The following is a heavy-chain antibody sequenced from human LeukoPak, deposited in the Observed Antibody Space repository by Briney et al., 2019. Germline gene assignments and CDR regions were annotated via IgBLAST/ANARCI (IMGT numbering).Heavy chain of an antibody. J-gene: IGHJ3*02. Sequence: ASVKVSCKASGYTFTSYAMHWVRQAPGQRLEWMGRINAGNGNTKYSQKFQGRVTIARDTSASTAYMELNSLRSEDTAVYYCAVDWLHDAFDIWGQGTMVTVSS. V-gene: IGHV1-3*01. CDR1: GYTFTSYA. CDR3: AVDWLHDAFDI. D-gene: IGHD3-9*01. CDR2: INAGNGNT.